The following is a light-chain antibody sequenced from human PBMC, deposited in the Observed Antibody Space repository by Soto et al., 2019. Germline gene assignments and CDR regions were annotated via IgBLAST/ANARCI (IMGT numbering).Light chain of an antibody. CDR3: QQTYSNPQT. CDR1: QTITNH. J-gene: IGKJ1*01. CDR2: SAS. V-gene: IGKV1-39*01. Sequence: DIQMTQSPSSLSASVGDRVTITCRASQTITNHLNWYQQKPGKAPTLLIYSASNLQSGVPSRFSGSGSGTDFTLNISSLQPEDFATYHCQQTYSNPQTFGQGTKLEVK.